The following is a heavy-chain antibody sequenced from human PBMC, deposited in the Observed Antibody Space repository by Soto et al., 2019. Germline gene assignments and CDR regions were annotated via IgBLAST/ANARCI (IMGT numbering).Heavy chain of an antibody. CDR2: IWYDGSNK. D-gene: IGHD3-10*01. V-gene: IGHV3-33*01. Sequence: GGSLRLSCAASGFTFSSYGMHWVRQAPGKGLEWVAVIWYDGSNKYYADSVKGRFTISRDNSKNTLYLQMNSLRAEDTAVYYCARDRGDYYGSGSYYNPIYDAFDIWGQGTMVTVSS. J-gene: IGHJ3*02. CDR3: ARDRGDYYGSGSYYNPIYDAFDI. CDR1: GFTFSSYG.